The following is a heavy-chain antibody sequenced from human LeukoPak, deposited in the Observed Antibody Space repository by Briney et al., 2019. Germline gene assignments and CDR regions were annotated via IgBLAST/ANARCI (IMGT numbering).Heavy chain of an antibody. CDR2: IYYSGST. CDR3: ARSVGSWYQLGFDY. J-gene: IGHJ4*02. D-gene: IGHD2-2*01. V-gene: IGHV4-59*01. CDR1: GGSISSYY. Sequence: SETLSLTCTVSGGSISSYYWSWIRQPPGKGLEWIGYIYYSGSTNYNPSLKSRVTISVDTSKNQFSLKLSSVTAADTAVYYCARSVGSWYQLGFDYWGQGTLVTVSS.